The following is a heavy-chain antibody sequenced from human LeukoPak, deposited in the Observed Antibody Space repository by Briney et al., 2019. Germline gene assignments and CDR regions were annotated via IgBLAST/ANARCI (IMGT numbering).Heavy chain of an antibody. D-gene: IGHD6-19*01. CDR2: INHSGST. CDR1: GGSFSGYY. Sequence: PSETLSLTCAVYGGSFSGYYWSWIRQPPGKGLEWIGEINHSGSTNYNPSLKSRVTISVDKSKNQFSLKLSSVTAADTAVYYCASAPAGYSSGWSDYWGQGTLVTVSS. J-gene: IGHJ4*02. CDR3: ASAPAGYSSGWSDY. V-gene: IGHV4-34*01.